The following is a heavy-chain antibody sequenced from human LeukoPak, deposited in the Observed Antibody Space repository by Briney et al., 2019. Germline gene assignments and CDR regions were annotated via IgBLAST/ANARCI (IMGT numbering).Heavy chain of an antibody. CDR1: GGTFSSYA. CDR3: ARGGSGSYYYFDY. V-gene: IGHV1-69*13. Sequence: SVKVSCKAPGGTFSSYAISWVRQAPGQGLEWMGGIIPIFGTANYAQKFQGRVTITADESTSTAYMELSSLRSEDTAVYYCARGGSGSYYYFDYWGQGTLVTVSS. CDR2: IIPIFGTA. J-gene: IGHJ4*02. D-gene: IGHD1-26*01.